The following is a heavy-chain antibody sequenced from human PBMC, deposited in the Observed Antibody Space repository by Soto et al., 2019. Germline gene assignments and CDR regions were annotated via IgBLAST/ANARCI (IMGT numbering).Heavy chain of an antibody. CDR2: IYHSGST. CDR3: ARDGSSCSGGSCYSSWFDP. D-gene: IGHD2-15*01. Sequence: SETLSLTCAVSGGSISSSNWWSCVRQPPGKGLEWIGEIYHSGSTNYNPSLKSRVTISVDKSKNQFSLKLSSVTAADTAVYYCARDGSSCSGGSCYSSWFDPWGQGTLVTVYS. V-gene: IGHV4-4*02. CDR1: GGSISSSNW. J-gene: IGHJ5*02.